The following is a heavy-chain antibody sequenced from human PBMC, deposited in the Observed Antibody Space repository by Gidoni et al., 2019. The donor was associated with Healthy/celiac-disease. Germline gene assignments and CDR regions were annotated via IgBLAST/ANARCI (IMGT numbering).Heavy chain of an antibody. D-gene: IGHD2-21*02. CDR1: GGLFSSYA. V-gene: IGHV1-69*01. CDR3: ARSPYCGGDCYSGWFDP. Sequence: QVQLVQSGDEVKKPGSSVKVSCKASGGLFSSYAISWVRQAPGQGLEWMGGIIPIVGTANYAQKFQGRVTITADESTSTAYMELSSLRSEDTAVYYCARSPYCGGDCYSGWFDPWGQGTLVTVSS. CDR2: IIPIVGTA. J-gene: IGHJ5*02.